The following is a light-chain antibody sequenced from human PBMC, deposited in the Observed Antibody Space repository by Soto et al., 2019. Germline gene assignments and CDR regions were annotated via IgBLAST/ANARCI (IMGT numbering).Light chain of an antibody. CDR2: GAS. CDR1: QSVNSN. J-gene: IGKJ4*01. Sequence: EIVMTQSPATLSVSPGERATLSCRASQSVNSNLDWYQQKPGQAPRILIYGASTRATAIPARFSGSGSGTEFTLTISSLQSEDFVVYYCQQYNDWPRTFGGGTKVEIK. CDR3: QQYNDWPRT. V-gene: IGKV3-15*01.